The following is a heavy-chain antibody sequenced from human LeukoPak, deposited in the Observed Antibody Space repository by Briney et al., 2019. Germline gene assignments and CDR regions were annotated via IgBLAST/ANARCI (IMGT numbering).Heavy chain of an antibody. V-gene: IGHV3-21*01. CDR2: ISSSSSYI. CDR3: ARDSTWISIAAAGTLDY. J-gene: IGHJ4*02. CDR1: GFTFSSYS. Sequence: GGSLRLSCAASGFTFSSYSMNWVRQAPGKGLEWVSSISSSSSYIYYADSVKGRFTISRDNAKNSLYLQMNSLRAEDTAVYYCARDSTWISIAAAGTLDYWGQGTLVTVSS. D-gene: IGHD6-13*01.